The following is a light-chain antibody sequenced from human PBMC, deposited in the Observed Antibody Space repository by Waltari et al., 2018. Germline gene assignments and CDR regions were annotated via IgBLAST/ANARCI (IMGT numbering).Light chain of an antibody. CDR3: QSYDKTLSAWV. CDR1: TSNTGAGYD. V-gene: IGLV1-40*01. Sequence: QSVLTQPPSVSGAPGQRVTVSCTGSTSNTGAGYDVQWYQQFPGGAPKLVIYANNNRPSGVPDLFSAPKSGSSAPLAITGLQAEDEADYYCQSYDKTLSAWVFGGGTRLTVL. J-gene: IGLJ3*02. CDR2: ANN.